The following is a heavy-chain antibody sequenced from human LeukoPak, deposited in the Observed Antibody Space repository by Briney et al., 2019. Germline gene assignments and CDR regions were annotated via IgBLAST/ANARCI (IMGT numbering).Heavy chain of an antibody. CDR3: AKDQGATYFDY. Sequence: GGSLRLSCAASGFTFSSYSMNWVRQAPGKGLEWVSSISSSSSYIYYADSVKGRFTISRDNAKNSLYLQMNSLRAEDTALYYCAKDQGATYFDYWGQGTLVTVSS. CDR2: ISSSSSYI. J-gene: IGHJ4*02. CDR1: GFTFSSYS. D-gene: IGHD1-26*01. V-gene: IGHV3-21*04.